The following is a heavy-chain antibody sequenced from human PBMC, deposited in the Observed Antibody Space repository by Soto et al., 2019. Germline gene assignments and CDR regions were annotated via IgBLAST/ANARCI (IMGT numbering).Heavy chain of an antibody. D-gene: IGHD6-6*01. CDR1: GGSISSNIYY. Sequence: QLQLQESGPGLVKPSETLSLTCTVSGGSISSNIYYWGWIRQPPGKGLEWIGSIYYSGSTYYNPSIKSRVTISVDTSKNQFSLKLSSVTAADTDISFCARRLALAARRPFDYWGQGTLVTVSS. J-gene: IGHJ4*02. V-gene: IGHV4-39*01. CDR2: IYYSGST. CDR3: ARRLALAARRPFDY.